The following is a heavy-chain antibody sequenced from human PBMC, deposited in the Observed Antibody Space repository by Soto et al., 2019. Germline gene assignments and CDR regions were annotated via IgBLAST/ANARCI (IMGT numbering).Heavy chain of an antibody. D-gene: IGHD2-2*01. CDR1: EFPFSDYT. CDR2: ISRRSVYI. J-gene: IGHJ4*02. CDR3: ARDRRTKGYCSSSSCYASDS. Sequence: VQLVESGGGLVKPGGSLRLSCAGSEFPFSDYTMTWVRQAPGKGLEWVSSISRRSVYIYYADSVKGRFTIPRDNAKNSLSLLMNSLKAEDTAVYYCARDRRTKGYCSSSSCYASDSWGQGTLVTVSS. V-gene: IGHV3-21*02.